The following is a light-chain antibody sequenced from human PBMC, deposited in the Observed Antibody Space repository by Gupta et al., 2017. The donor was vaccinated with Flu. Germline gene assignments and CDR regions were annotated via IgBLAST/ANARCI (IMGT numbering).Light chain of an antibody. CDR2: GTI. V-gene: IGLV7-43*01. J-gene: IGLJ3*02. Sequence: GTVTLTCASNSGPVTIGYYPNWVQQKPGQAPRALIYGTINKHSWTPARFSGSLRGGKAALTLAGVQPEEDAEYFCLLSDGGAWVFGGGTKLTVL. CDR1: SGPVTIGYY. CDR3: LLSDGGAWV.